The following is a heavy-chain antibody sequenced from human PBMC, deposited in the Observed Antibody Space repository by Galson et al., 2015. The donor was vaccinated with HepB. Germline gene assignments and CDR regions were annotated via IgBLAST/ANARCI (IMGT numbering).Heavy chain of an antibody. Sequence: SLRLSCAASGFTFSSYSMNWVRQAPGKGLEWVSYISSSSSTIYYADSVKGRFTISRDNAKNSLYLQMNSLRAEDTAVYYCARTREYAAPYYFDYWGQGTLVTVSS. J-gene: IGHJ4*02. CDR2: ISSSSSTI. V-gene: IGHV3-48*01. D-gene: IGHD2/OR15-2a*01. CDR3: ARTREYAAPYYFDY. CDR1: GFTFSSYS.